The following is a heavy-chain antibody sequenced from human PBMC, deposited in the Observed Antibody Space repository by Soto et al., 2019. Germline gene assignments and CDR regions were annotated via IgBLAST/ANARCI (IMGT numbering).Heavy chain of an antibody. V-gene: IGHV1-69*01. CDR1: GDTFNSYG. Sequence: QVQLVQSGPELKKPGSSVKVSCKAPGDTFNSYGISWVRQDPGQGLEWMGGIVPMFGTTNLALKFEDRVTITADELTTTVYMEIRGLTSEDTAVYYCARDLADVHLWDAFDVWGHGTRVTVSS. CDR3: ARDLADVHLWDAFDV. J-gene: IGHJ3*01. D-gene: IGHD6-13*01. CDR2: IVPMFGTT.